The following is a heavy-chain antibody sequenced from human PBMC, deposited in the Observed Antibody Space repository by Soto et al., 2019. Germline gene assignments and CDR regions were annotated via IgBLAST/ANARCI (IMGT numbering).Heavy chain of an antibody. CDR2: IWYVGINK. V-gene: IGHV3-33*01. Sequence: PGGSLRLSCAASGFTFSSYGMHWVRQAPGKVLECVAVIWYVGINKYYADSVKGRFTISRDNSKNTLYLQMNSLRAEDMAVYYCARDFSDSPDYYGMDVWGQGTTVTVSS. CDR1: GFTFSSYG. D-gene: IGHD3-3*01. J-gene: IGHJ6*02. CDR3: ARDFSDSPDYYGMDV.